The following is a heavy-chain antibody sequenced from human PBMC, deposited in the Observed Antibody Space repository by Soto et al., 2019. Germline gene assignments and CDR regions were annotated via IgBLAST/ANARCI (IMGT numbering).Heavy chain of an antibody. CDR3: ARDRASGSFDY. CDR1: GYSFTTYS. V-gene: IGHV7-4-1*01. J-gene: IGHJ4*02. Sequence: QVQLVQSGSESMQPGASVKVSCKGSGYSFTTYSINWVRQAPGQGLEWMGWINPNTGNPTYDQGCTGRFVFSVDTSVSTVYLQISSLKADDSAVYYCARDRASGSFDYWGQGTLVTVSS. CDR2: INPNTGNP. D-gene: IGHD1-26*01.